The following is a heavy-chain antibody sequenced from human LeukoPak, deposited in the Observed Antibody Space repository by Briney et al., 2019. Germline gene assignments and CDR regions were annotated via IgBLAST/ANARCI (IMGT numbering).Heavy chain of an antibody. J-gene: IGHJ6*02. CDR2: IDPSDSYT. Sequence: GESLRISCKGSGYSFTNYCINWVRQMPEKGREWMGRIDPSDSYTNYSPTFQGHVTISADKSISTVYLQWSSLKASDTAIYYCARSVYYYYYMDVWGQGNTVTVSS. V-gene: IGHV5-10-1*01. CDR3: ARSVYYYYYMDV. CDR1: GYSFTNYC.